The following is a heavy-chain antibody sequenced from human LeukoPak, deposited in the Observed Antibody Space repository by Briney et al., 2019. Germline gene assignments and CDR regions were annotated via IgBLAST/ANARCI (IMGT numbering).Heavy chain of an antibody. D-gene: IGHD2-15*01. Sequence: GGSLRLSCAASGFTFSSYGMHWVRQAPGKGLEWVTVISYDGSNKYYADSVKGRFTISRDNSKNTLYLQMNSLRAEDTALYYCARDGIVVVVAATGYYYGMDVWGQGTTVTVSS. CDR1: GFTFSSYG. CDR3: ARDGIVVVVAATGYYYGMDV. V-gene: IGHV3-30*03. CDR2: ISYDGSNK. J-gene: IGHJ6*02.